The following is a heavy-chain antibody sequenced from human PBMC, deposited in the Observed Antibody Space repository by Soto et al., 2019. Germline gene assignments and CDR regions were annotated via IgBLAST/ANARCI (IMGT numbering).Heavy chain of an antibody. D-gene: IGHD6-25*01. CDR1: GGSISSGGYY. CDR3: ASSGYGRGVGAFDI. Sequence: SETLSLTCTVSGGSISSGGYYWSWIRQHPGKGLEWIGYIYYSGSTYYNPSLKSRVTISVDTSKNQFSLKLSSVTAADTAVYYCASSGYGRGVGAFDIWGQGTMVTVSS. CDR2: IYYSGST. V-gene: IGHV4-31*03. J-gene: IGHJ3*02.